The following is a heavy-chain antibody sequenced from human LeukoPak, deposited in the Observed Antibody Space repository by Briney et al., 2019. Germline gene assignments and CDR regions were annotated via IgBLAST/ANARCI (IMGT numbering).Heavy chain of an antibody. J-gene: IGHJ4*02. CDR1: GFTFSSYG. D-gene: IGHD2-15*01. CDR2: ISYDGGNK. CDR3: AKDRWGYCSGGSCHLFDY. V-gene: IGHV3-30*18. Sequence: GGSLRLSCAASGFTFSSYGMHWVRQAPGKGLEWVAVISYDGGNKYYADSVKGRFTISRDNSKNTLYLQMNSLRAEDTAVYYCAKDRWGYCSGGSCHLFDYWGQGTLVTVSS.